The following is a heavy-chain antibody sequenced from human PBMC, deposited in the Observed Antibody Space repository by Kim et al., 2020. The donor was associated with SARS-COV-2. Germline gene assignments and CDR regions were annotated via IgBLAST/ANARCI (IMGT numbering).Heavy chain of an antibody. J-gene: IGHJ6*02. CDR3: AKALVRGVPLLDYGMDV. CDR1: GFTFSSYG. D-gene: IGHD3-10*01. Sequence: GGSLRLSCAASGFTFSSYGMHWVRQAPGKGLEWVAVISYDGSNKYYADSVKGRFTISRDNSKNTLYLQMNSLRAEDTAVYYCAKALVRGVPLLDYGMDVWGQGTTVTVSS. CDR2: ISYDGSNK. V-gene: IGHV3-30*18.